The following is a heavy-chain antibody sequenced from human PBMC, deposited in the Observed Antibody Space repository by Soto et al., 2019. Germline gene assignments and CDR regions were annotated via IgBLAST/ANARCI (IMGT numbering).Heavy chain of an antibody. CDR3: ARDLGITMVRGANYYGMDV. CDR2: IYYSGST. CDR1: GGSISSGDYY. D-gene: IGHD3-10*01. V-gene: IGHV4-30-4*01. J-gene: IGHJ6*02. Sequence: PSETLSLTCTVSGGSISSGDYYWSWIRQPPGKGLEWIGYIYYSGSTYYNPSLKSRVTISVDTSKNQFSLKLSSVTAADTAVYYCARDLGITMVRGANYYGMDVWGQGTTVTVSS.